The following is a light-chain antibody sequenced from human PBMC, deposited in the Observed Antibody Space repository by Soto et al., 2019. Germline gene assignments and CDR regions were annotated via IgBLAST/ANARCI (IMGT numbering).Light chain of an antibody. V-gene: IGLV2-8*01. CDR2: EVT. J-gene: IGLJ1*01. CDR1: SSDVGGYDF. Sequence: QPVLTQPPSASGSPGQSVASSCTGTSSDVGGYDFVSWYQQHPGKAPRLVIYEVTKRPSGIADRFSGSKSGNTASLTVSGLQAEDEADYYCSSYAGNRHFYVFGTGTKVTVL. CDR3: SSYAGNRHFYV.